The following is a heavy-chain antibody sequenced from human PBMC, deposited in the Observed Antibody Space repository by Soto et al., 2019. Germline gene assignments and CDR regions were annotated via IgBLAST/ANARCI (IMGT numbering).Heavy chain of an antibody. J-gene: IGHJ4*02. D-gene: IGHD3-9*01. Sequence: GGSLRLSCAASGFTFSHYAMHWVRQAPGKGLEWMAIISYDGSNKYYADSVKGRFTISRDNSKDTLYLLMNSLRAEDTAVYYCARDRDWAFDYWGRGTLVTVSS. CDR2: ISYDGSNK. V-gene: IGHV3-30-3*01. CDR3: ARDRDWAFDY. CDR1: GFTFSHYA.